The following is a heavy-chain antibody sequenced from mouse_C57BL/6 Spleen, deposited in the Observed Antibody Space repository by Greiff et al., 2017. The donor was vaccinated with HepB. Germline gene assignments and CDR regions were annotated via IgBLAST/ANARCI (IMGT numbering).Heavy chain of an antibody. CDR3: ARRGGYYGYDISSYAMDY. CDR1: GYTFTDYN. D-gene: IGHD2-2*01. Sequence: VQLKESGPELVKPGASVKIPCKASGYTFTDYNMDWVKQSHGKSLEWIGDINPNNGGTIYNQKFKGKATLTVDKSSSTAYMELRSLTSEDTAVYYCARRGGYYGYDISSYAMDYWGQGTSVTVSS. V-gene: IGHV1-18*01. CDR2: INPNNGGT. J-gene: IGHJ4*01.